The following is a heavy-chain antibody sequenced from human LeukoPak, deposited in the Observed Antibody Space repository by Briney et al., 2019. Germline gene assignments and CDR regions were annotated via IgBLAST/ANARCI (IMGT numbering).Heavy chain of an antibody. Sequence: PGGSLRLSCAASGFTFSSFAMSWVRQAPGKGLEWVSAISGGGDSTYYADSVKGRFTISRDNSKNTLYLQMNSLRAEDTALYYCAKQRSEAPLAAANYWGQGTLVTVSS. CDR3: AKQRSEAPLAAANY. D-gene: IGHD2-8*01. CDR2: ISGGGDST. V-gene: IGHV3-23*01. CDR1: GFTFSSFA. J-gene: IGHJ4*02.